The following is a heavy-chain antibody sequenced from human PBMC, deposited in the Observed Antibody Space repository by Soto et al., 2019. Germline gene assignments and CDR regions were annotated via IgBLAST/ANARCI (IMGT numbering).Heavy chain of an antibody. D-gene: IGHD3-22*01. CDR2: IDYSGST. CDR1: GGSISSSSYY. J-gene: IGHJ5*02. CDR3: ARRDYDSSGYWPFYWFDP. Sequence: PSETLSLTCTVSGGSISSSSYYWGWIRQPPGKGLEWIGSIDYSGSTYYNPSLKSRVTISVDTSKNQFSLKLNSVTAADTAVYYCARRDYDSSGYWPFYWFDPWGQGTLVTVSS. V-gene: IGHV4-39*01.